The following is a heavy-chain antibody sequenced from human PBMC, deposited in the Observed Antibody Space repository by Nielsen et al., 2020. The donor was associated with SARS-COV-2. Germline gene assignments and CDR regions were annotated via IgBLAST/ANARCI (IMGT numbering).Heavy chain of an antibody. V-gene: IGHV4-59*01. CDR2: IYFTGNT. D-gene: IGHD5-24*01. Sequence: SETLSLTCIVSGGSIGSYYWSWIRQPPGKGLEWIGYIYFTGNTNYNPSLKSRVTISVDTSKNQFSLKLRSVTAADTAVYYCVRIDMATISVDYWGRGTLVTVSS. CDR1: GGSIGSYY. J-gene: IGHJ4*02. CDR3: VRIDMATISVDY.